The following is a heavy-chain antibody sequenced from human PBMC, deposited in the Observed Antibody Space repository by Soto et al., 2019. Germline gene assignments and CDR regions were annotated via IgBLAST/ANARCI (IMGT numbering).Heavy chain of an antibody. CDR2: ISSSSSTI. Sequence: WGSLRLSCAASGFTFSSYSMNWVRQAPGKGLEWVSYISSSSSTIYYADSVKGRFTISRDNAKNSLYLQMNSLRDEDPAVYYCARDLHQMLSHKHYNSYLEMWGTGATVTVSS. D-gene: IGHD2-2*01. J-gene: IGHJ6*04. CDR3: ARDLHQMLSHKHYNSYLEM. CDR1: GFTFSSYS. V-gene: IGHV3-48*02.